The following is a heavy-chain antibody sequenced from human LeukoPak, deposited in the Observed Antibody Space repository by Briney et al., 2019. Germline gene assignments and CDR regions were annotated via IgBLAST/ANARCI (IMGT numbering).Heavy chain of an antibody. CDR3: ARGTLSSGYPRY. J-gene: IGHJ4*02. Sequence: ASVTVSCKASGYTFTIYYMRWVRQAPGQGLEWMGIINPSGGSTSYAQKFQGRVTMTRDTSTSTVYMELSSLRSEDTAVYYCARGTLSSGYPRYWGQGTLVTVSS. CDR1: GYTFTIYY. D-gene: IGHD3-22*01. V-gene: IGHV1-46*01. CDR2: INPSGGST.